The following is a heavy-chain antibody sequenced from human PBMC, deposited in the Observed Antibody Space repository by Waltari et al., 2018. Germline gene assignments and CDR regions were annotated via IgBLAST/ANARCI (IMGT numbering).Heavy chain of an antibody. D-gene: IGHD3-3*01. CDR1: GYTFTSYD. CDR2: MNPISGTT. CDR3: ARGPYDFWSGYYGGANWFDP. Sequence: QVQLVQSGAEVKKPGASVKVSCKASGYTFTSYDINWVRQATGQGLEWMGWMNPISGTTGSAPKSLGRVTITRNASISASYMELSSLRSEDTAVYYCARGPYDFWSGYYGGANWFDPWGQGTLVTVSS. J-gene: IGHJ5*02. V-gene: IGHV1-8*03.